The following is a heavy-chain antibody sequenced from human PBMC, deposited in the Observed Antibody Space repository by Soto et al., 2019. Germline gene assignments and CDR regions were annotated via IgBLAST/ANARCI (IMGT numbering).Heavy chain of an antibody. V-gene: IGHV3-30-3*01. J-gene: IGHJ4*02. CDR2: ISYDGSNK. D-gene: IGHD3-22*01. CDR1: GFTFSSYA. CDR3: ARDFYDSSGHLG. Sequence: GGSLRLSCAASGFTFSSYAMHWVRQAPGKGLEWVAVISYDGSNKYYADSVKGRFTISRDNSKNTLYLQMNSLRAEDTAVYYCARDFYDSSGHLGWGQGTLVTVS.